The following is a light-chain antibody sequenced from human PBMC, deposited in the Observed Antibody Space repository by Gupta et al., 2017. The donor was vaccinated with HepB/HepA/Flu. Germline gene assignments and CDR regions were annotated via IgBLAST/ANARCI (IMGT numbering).Light chain of an antibody. J-gene: IGKJ4*01. CDR1: QGISSY. V-gene: IGKV1-8*01. CDR2: AAS. Sequence: AIRMTQSPSSFSASTGDRVTITCRASQGISSYLAWYQQKPGKAPKLLIYAASTLKSGVPSRFSGSGYGTDFTLTISGRQSEDFANYYCQHEDSSPLTFGRGTXVEIK. CDR3: QHEDSSPLT.